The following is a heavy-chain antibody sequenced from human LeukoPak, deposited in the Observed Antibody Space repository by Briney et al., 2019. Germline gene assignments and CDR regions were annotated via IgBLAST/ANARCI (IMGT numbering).Heavy chain of an antibody. J-gene: IGHJ4*02. Sequence: PGGSLRLSCAASGFTFSSYEMNWVRQAPGKGLEWVSYISSHSRTVEYADSVKGRFTTPRDNTKNSLYLQMNTLRAEDTAVYYCARGGAARPDYWGRGTLVSVSS. CDR2: ISSHSRTV. CDR3: ARGGAARPDY. V-gene: IGHV3-48*03. D-gene: IGHD6-6*01. CDR1: GFTFSSYE.